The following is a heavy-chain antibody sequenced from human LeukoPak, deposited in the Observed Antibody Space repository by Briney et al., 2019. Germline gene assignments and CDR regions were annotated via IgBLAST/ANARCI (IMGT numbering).Heavy chain of an antibody. Sequence: GGSLRLSCAASGFTFSSYGMHWVRQAPGKGLEWVAVISYDGSNKYYADSVKGRFTISRDNSKNTLYLQMNSLRAEDTAVYYCAIRIVVVPAATTRFDYWGQGTLVTVSS. CDR1: GFTFSSYG. J-gene: IGHJ4*02. CDR2: ISYDGSNK. D-gene: IGHD2-2*01. V-gene: IGHV3-30*03. CDR3: AIRIVVVPAATTRFDY.